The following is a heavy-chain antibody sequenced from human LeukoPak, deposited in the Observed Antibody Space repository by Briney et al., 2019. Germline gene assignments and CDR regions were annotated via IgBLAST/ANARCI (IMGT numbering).Heavy chain of an antibody. CDR1: GYTFTTYD. Sequence: GASVKVSCKASGYTFTTYDINWVRQATGQGLEWMGWMNPNSGNTGYAQKFQGRVAMTRNTSISTAYMELSSLRSEDTAVYYCARGATYSSSCDAFDIWGRGTMVTVSS. V-gene: IGHV1-8*01. D-gene: IGHD6-13*01. J-gene: IGHJ3*02. CDR3: ARGATYSSSCDAFDI. CDR2: MNPNSGNT.